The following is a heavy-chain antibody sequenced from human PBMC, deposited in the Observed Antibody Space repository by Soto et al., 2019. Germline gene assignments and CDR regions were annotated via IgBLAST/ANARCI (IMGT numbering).Heavy chain of an antibody. J-gene: IGHJ4*02. Sequence: QVQLVQSGAEVKKPGSSVKVSCKASGGTFSSYAISWVRQAPGQGLEWMGGIIPIFGTANYAQKFQGSVKITADEFTRTAYMELSSLRSEDTAVYYCASSIGDSSGWGEWGLGTLVTVA. D-gene: IGHD6-19*01. CDR1: GGTFSSYA. CDR2: IIPIFGTA. V-gene: IGHV1-69*01. CDR3: ASSIGDSSGWGE.